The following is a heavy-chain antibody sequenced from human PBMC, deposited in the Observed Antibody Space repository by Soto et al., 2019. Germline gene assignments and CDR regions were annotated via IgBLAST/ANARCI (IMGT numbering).Heavy chain of an antibody. CDR1: RFTFSSYA. Sequence: GSGLRVASPVSRFTFSSYAMDWVRQAPGKGLEWVAVISYDGSNKYYADSVKGRFTISRDNSKNTLYLQMNSLRAEDTAVYYCARALLHYYDSSGYPLFDYWGQGTLVTVSS. CDR2: ISYDGSNK. CDR3: ARALLHYYDSSGYPLFDY. J-gene: IGHJ4*02. V-gene: IGHV3-30-3*01. D-gene: IGHD3-22*01.